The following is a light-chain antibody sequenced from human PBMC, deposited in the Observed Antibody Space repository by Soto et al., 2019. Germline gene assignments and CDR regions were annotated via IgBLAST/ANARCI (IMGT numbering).Light chain of an antibody. CDR2: EVS. J-gene: IGLJ3*02. CDR3: SSYTSSSTLV. CDR1: SSDVGGYNY. V-gene: IGLV2-14*01. Sequence: QSVLTQPASGSESPGQSIAISCTGTSSDVGGYNYVSWYQQHPGKAPKLMIYEVSNRPSGVSDRFSGSKSGNTASLTISGLQAEDEADYYCSSYTSSSTLVFGGGTKLTVL.